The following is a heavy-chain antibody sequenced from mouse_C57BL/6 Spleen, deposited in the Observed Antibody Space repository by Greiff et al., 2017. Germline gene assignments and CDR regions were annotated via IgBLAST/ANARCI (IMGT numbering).Heavy chain of an antibody. Sequence: QVQLQPSDAELVKPGASVKISCKVSGYTFTDHTIHWMKQRPEQGLDWIGYIYPRDGSTKYNEKFKGKATLTADKSSSTAYMQLNSLTSEDSAVYFCAREECYYYGSSYAMDYWGQGTSVTVSS. CDR2: IYPRDGST. J-gene: IGHJ4*01. V-gene: IGHV1-78*01. CDR3: AREECYYYGSSYAMDY. CDR1: GYTFTDHT. D-gene: IGHD1-1*01.